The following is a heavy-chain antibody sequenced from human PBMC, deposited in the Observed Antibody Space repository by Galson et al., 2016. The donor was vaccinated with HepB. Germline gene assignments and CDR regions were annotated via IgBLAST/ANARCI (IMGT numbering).Heavy chain of an antibody. D-gene: IGHD3-10*01. J-gene: IGHJ6*04. CDR2: VNHSGNT. V-gene: IGHV4-34*01. CDR1: GGSFSDYF. CDR3: ARGRRRFRELLNYYFYGTDV. Sequence: SETLSLTCAVSGGSFSDYFWSWIRQPPGKGPEWIGEVNHSGNTIYNPSLRSRVSISVDASKDHFSLKISSVTAADTAVYYCARGRRRFRELLNYYFYGTDVWGKGTTVTVPS.